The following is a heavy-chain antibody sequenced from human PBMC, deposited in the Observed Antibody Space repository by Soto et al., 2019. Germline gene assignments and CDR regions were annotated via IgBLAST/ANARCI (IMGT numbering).Heavy chain of an antibody. V-gene: IGHV4-30-4*01. CDR3: ARDRYYDSSGYLYWYFDL. CDR2: IYYSGST. D-gene: IGHD3-22*01. Sequence: QVQLQESGPGLVKPSQTLSLTCTVSGGSISSGDYYWSWIRQPPGKGLEWIGYIYYSGSTYYNPYLQSRVTISVDTSKNHFSLKLSSVTATDTAVYYCARDRYYDSSGYLYWYFDLWGRGTLVTVSS. J-gene: IGHJ2*01. CDR1: GGSISSGDYY.